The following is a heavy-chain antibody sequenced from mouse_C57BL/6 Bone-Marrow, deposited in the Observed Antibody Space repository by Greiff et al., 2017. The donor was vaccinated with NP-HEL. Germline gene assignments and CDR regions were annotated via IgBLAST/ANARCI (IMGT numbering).Heavy chain of an antibody. CDR3: ARHGHYYSTRYFDY. J-gene: IGHJ2*01. D-gene: IGHD1-1*01. Sequence: VQLKESGGDLVKPGGSLKLSCAASGFTFSSYGMSWVRQTPDKRLEWVATISSGGSYTYYPDSVKGRFTISRDNAKNTLYLQMSSLKSEDTAMYYCARHGHYYSTRYFDYWGQGTTLTVSS. V-gene: IGHV5-6*01. CDR2: ISSGGSYT. CDR1: GFTFSSYG.